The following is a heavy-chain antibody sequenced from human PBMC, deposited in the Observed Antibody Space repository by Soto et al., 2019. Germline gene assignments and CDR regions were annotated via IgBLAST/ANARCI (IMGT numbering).Heavy chain of an antibody. CDR2: ISSSSSYT. CDR3: ARVWGGAFDI. CDR1: GGSFSGYY. D-gene: IGHD3-10*01. V-gene: IGHV3-11*05. J-gene: IGHJ3*02. Sequence: LSLTCAVYGGSFSGYYWSWIRQAPGKGLEWVSYISSSSSYTNYADSVKGRFTISRGNAKNSLYLQMNSLRAEDTAVYYCARVWGGAFDIWGQGTMVTVSS.